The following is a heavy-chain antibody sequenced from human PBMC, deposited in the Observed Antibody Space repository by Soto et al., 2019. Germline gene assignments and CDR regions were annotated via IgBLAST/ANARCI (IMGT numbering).Heavy chain of an antibody. Sequence: ASVKVSCKASGGTFSSYAINWVRQAPGQGLEWMGGIIPIFGTANYAQKFQGRVTITADESTSTAYMELSSLRSEDTAVYYCARLGQTGPRIAFDIWGQGTMVTVSS. CDR2: IIPIFGTA. D-gene: IGHD1-1*01. CDR3: ARLGQTGPRIAFDI. CDR1: GGTFSSYA. J-gene: IGHJ3*02. V-gene: IGHV1-69*13.